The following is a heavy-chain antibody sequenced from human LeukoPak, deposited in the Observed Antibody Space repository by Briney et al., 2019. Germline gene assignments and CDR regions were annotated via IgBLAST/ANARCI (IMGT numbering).Heavy chain of an antibody. Sequence: PGGSLRLSCAGSGFTFSSYAMSWVRQAPGKGLEWVSISDGGAGTFYADSVKGWFTISRDNSKNTLYLQMKNLRAEDTAVYYCAKKSGSGSDYYYHYGLHVWGQGTTVTVAS. D-gene: IGHD3-10*01. CDR1: GFTFSSYA. J-gene: IGHJ6*02. CDR2: ISDGGAGT. CDR3: AKKSGSGSDYYYHYGLHV. V-gene: IGHV3-23*01.